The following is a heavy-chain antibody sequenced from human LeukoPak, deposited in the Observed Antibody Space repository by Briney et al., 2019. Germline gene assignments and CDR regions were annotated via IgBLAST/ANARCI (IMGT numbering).Heavy chain of an antibody. D-gene: IGHD2-15*01. Sequence: GGSLRLSCAASGFTFSDYYVSWIRQAPGKGLEWVSYISPSDNGIYYADSVEGRFTISRDNAKNSLYLQMNSLRAEDTAVYYCARGKSGYCSGGSCRHYFDYWGQGTLVTVSS. V-gene: IGHV3-11*01. CDR3: ARGKSGYCSGGSCRHYFDY. J-gene: IGHJ4*02. CDR1: GFTFSDYY. CDR2: ISPSDNGI.